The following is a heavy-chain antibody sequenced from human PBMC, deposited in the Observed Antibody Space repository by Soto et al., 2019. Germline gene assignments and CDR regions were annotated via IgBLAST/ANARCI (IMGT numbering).Heavy chain of an antibody. CDR2: IDPSDSYT. CDR3: ARDGGDFYAFDI. CDR1: GYSFTNYW. D-gene: IGHD2-21*01. J-gene: IGHJ3*02. V-gene: IGHV5-10-1*01. Sequence: PGESLKISCLGSGYSFTNYWINWVRQMPGKGLEWMGRIDPSDSYTKYSPSFQGHVTISADKSINTAYLQWSSLKASDTAMYYCARDGGDFYAFDIWGQGTMVTVSS.